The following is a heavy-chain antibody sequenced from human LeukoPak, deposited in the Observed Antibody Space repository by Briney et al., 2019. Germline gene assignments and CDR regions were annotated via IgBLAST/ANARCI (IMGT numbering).Heavy chain of an antibody. Sequence: GGSLRLSCTASGFTFGDYGMSWVRQAPGKGLEWVGFIRSKAYGGTTEYAASVKGRFTISRDNAKNSLYLQMNSLRAEDTALYYCARDRSSGSSAEYFQHWGQGTLVTVSS. V-gene: IGHV3-49*04. CDR2: IRSKAYGGTT. J-gene: IGHJ1*01. CDR3: ARDRSSGSSAEYFQH. CDR1: GFTFGDYG. D-gene: IGHD1-26*01.